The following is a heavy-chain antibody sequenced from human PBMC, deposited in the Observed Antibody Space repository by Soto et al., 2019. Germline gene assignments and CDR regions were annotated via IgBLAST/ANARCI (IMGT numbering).Heavy chain of an antibody. CDR3: ARDRRYPDDVFDI. V-gene: IGHV3-7*01. J-gene: IGHJ3*02. CDR2: IKHDGSET. Sequence: GGSLRLSCAASGFTFSSYWMSWVRQAPGKGLEWLANIKHDGSETYYVDSVKGRFTISRDNAKNSLYLQMNSLRAEDTAVYYCARDRRYPDDVFDIWGQGRKVTVSS. D-gene: IGHD1-26*01. CDR1: GFTFSSYW.